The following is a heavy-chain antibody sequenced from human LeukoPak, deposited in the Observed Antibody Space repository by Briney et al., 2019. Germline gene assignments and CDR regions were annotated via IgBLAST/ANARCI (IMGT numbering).Heavy chain of an antibody. CDR2: INHSGST. J-gene: IGHJ4*02. CDR1: GGSFSGYY. V-gene: IGHV4-34*01. D-gene: IGHD3-10*01. Sequence: KPSETLSLTCAVYGGSFSGYYWSWIRQPPGKGLEWIGEINHSGSTNYNPSLKSRVTISVDTSKNQFSLKLSSVTAADTAVYYCASSGSYLRHDYWGQGTLVTVSS. CDR3: ASSGSYLRHDY.